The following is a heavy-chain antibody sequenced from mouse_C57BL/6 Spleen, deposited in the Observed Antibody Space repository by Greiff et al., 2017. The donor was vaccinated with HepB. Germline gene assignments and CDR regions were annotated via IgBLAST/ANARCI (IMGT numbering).Heavy chain of an antibody. CDR2: INPNNGGT. CDR3: ARLYDGYYYAMDY. Sequence: VQLQQSGPELVKPGASVKISCKASGYTFTDYYMNWVKQSHGKSLEWIGDINPNNGGTSYNQKFKGKATLTVDKSSSTAYMELRSLTSEDSAVYYCARLYDGYYYAMDYWGQGTSVTVSS. J-gene: IGHJ4*01. CDR1: GYTFTDYY. V-gene: IGHV1-26*01. D-gene: IGHD2-3*01.